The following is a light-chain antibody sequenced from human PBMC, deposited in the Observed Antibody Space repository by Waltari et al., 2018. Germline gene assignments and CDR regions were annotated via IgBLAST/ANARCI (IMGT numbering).Light chain of an antibody. J-gene: IGLJ2*01. CDR2: CVT. Sequence: SALTPPASVSGSPGQSITISCTGTSSDVAGSGYVPWYQQHPGKAPKLIIYCVTYRPSGVSNRFSGSKSDNTASLTISGLQTEDEADYYCTSYTSSSTRGVVFGGGTKLTVL. CDR3: TSYTSSSTRGVV. V-gene: IGLV2-14*03. CDR1: SSDVAGSGY.